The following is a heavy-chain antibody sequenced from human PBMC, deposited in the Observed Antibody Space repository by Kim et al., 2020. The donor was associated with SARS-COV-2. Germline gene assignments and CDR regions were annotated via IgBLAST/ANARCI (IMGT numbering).Heavy chain of an antibody. Sequence: ASVKVSCKASGYTFTSYTIHWVRQAPGQRLEWMGWINPANGNTKYSQKFQGRVSITSDTLASAAYMDPRSLTSEDTAVYYCARARPMLEYWGQGTLVTVSS. V-gene: IGHV1-3*01. CDR3: ARARPMLEY. CDR1: GYTFTSYT. CDR2: INPANGNT. D-gene: IGHD1-1*01. J-gene: IGHJ4*02.